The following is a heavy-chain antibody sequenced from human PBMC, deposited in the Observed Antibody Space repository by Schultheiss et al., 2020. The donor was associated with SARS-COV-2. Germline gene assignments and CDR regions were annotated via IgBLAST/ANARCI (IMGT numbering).Heavy chain of an antibody. CDR1: GGSFSGYY. CDR2: INHSGST. Sequence: SETLSLTCAVYGGSFSGYYWSWIRQPPGKGLEWIGEINHSGSTNYNPSLKSRVTISVDTSKNQFSLKLSSVTAADTAVYYCARVEVPAANHYYYGMDVWGQGTTVTVSS. V-gene: IGHV4-34*01. CDR3: ARVEVPAANHYYYGMDV. J-gene: IGHJ6*02. D-gene: IGHD2-2*01.